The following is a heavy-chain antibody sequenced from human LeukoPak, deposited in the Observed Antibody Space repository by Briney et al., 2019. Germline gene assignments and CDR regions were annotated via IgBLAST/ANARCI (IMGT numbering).Heavy chain of an antibody. CDR1: GYSISTGYY. D-gene: IGHD3-10*01. J-gene: IGHJ5*02. CDR2: IYHSGTT. V-gene: IGHV4-38-2*02. CDR3: ARGGHFGELLFSWFDP. Sequence: SETLSPTCTVSGYSISTGYYWDWIRQPPGKGLEWIGEIYHSGTTNYNPSLKSRVTISVDTSKNQFSLKMSSVTAADMAVYYCARGGHFGELLFSWFDPWGQGTLVTVSS.